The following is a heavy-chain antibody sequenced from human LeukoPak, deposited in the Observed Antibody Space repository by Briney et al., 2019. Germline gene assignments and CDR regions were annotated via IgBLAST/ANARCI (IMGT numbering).Heavy chain of an antibody. CDR2: VYHSGSST. D-gene: IGHD6-19*01. CDR3: AGAVKWLAFDD. CDR1: GGSSTSYS. J-gene: IGHJ4*02. Sequence: SETLSLTCTVSGGSSTSYSWSWIRQPPGKGLEWIGTVYHSGSSTNYNPSLESRATILIDTSENQFSLRLTSVTAADTAVYYCAGAVKWLAFDDWVQGTMVTVSS. V-gene: IGHV4-59*08.